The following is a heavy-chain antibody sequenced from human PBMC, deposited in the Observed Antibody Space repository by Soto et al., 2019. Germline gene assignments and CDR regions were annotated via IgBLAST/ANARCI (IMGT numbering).Heavy chain of an antibody. V-gene: IGHV1-69*06. D-gene: IGHD4-4*01. Sequence: QVQLVQSGAEVKKPGSSVKVSCKASGGTFSSYAISWVRQAPGQGLEWMGGIIPIFGTANYAQKFQGRVTITADKSTSTAYMELRSLRSEDTAVYYCASPTTVRGALWFENWGQGNLVTVSS. J-gene: IGHJ5*02. CDR1: GGTFSSYA. CDR2: IIPIFGTA. CDR3: ASPTTVRGALWFEN.